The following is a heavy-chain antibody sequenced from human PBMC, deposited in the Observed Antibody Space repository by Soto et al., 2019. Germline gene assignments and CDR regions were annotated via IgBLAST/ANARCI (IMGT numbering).Heavy chain of an antibody. CDR3: ARGDCVGGPCYSLAGSFYYYMDV. CDR2: INSDGSVS. CDR1: GFTFSNYW. Sequence: EVQLVESGGGLVQPGGSLRLSCAASGFTFSNYWMYWVRQAPGKGLVWVSRINSDGSVSSYADSVKGRLTISRDNVKNTLYLKMNSLRAEDTAVDYCARGDCVGGPCYSLAGSFYYYMDVWGKGTTVTVFS. D-gene: IGHD2-15*01. J-gene: IGHJ6*03. V-gene: IGHV3-74*01.